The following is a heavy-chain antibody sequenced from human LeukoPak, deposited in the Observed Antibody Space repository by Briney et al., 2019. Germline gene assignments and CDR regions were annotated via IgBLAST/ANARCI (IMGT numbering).Heavy chain of an antibody. V-gene: IGHV1-2*02. CDR3: ASVIVAPGEDVFDI. J-gene: IGHJ3*02. Sequence: GASVKVSCKASGYTFTGYYMHWVRQAPGQGLEWMGWINPNSDVTNYAQKFQGRVTMTRDTSISTAYMELSRLRSDDTAVYYCASVIVAPGEDVFDIWGQGTMVTVSS. CDR2: INPNSDVT. CDR1: GYTFTGYY. D-gene: IGHD6-13*01.